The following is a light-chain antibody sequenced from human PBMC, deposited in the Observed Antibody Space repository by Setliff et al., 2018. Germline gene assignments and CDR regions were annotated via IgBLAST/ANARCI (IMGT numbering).Light chain of an antibody. CDR1: TSNIGADFD. V-gene: IGLV1-40*01. CDR3: NSYTRRGTDV. J-gene: IGLJ1*01. Sequence: QSALTQPPSVSGAPGQTVTISCTGATSNIGADFDVHWYQHLPGNAPRLLIYSHTNRPSGVPDRFSAFTSGTSASLAVTGLQAEDEADYYCNSYTRRGTDVFGSGTKGTVL. CDR2: SHT.